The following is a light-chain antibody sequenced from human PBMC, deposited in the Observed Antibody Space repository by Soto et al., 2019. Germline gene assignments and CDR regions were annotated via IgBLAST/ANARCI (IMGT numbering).Light chain of an antibody. V-gene: IGKV3-20*01. J-gene: IGKJ1*01. CDR1: QSVSSSY. CDR3: QQYGSSPWT. Sequence: SCRAIQSVSSSYLAWYQQKPGQAPRPLIYGASSRATGIPDRFSGSGSGTDFTLTISRLEPEDFAVYYCQQYGSSPWTFGQGTKVDIK. CDR2: GAS.